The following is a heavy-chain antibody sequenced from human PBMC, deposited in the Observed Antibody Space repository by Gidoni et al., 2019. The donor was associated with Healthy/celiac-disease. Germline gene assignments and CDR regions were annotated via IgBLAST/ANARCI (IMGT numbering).Heavy chain of an antibody. J-gene: IGHJ4*02. V-gene: IGHV1-8*01. D-gene: IGHD2-21*02. Sequence: QVQLVQSGAEVKKPGASVKVSCKASGYTFTSYDINWVRQATGQGLEWMGWMNPNMCNTGYAQKFQGRVTMTRNTSISTAYMELSSLRSEDTAVYYCASSAYCGGDCYDYFDYWGQGTLVTVSS. CDR1: GYTFTSYD. CDR2: MNPNMCNT. CDR3: ASSAYCGGDCYDYFDY.